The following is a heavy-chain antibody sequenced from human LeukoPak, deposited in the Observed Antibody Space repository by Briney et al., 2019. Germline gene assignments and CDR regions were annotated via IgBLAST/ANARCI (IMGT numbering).Heavy chain of an antibody. CDR3: ARAPEWGKANYYYYMDV. CDR1: EYTFTSYD. Sequence: ASVNVSYKPSEYTFTSYDINWVRQATGQGLEGVGWMNPNSGNTGYAQKFRGRVTITRNPSISPAYMELSSLRSEDTAVYYCARAPEWGKANYYYYMDVWGKGTTVTVSS. CDR2: MNPNSGNT. V-gene: IGHV1-8*01. D-gene: IGHD1-26*01. J-gene: IGHJ6*03.